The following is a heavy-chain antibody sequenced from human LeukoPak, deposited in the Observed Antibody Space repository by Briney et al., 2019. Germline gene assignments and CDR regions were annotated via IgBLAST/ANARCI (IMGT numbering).Heavy chain of an antibody. D-gene: IGHD4-23*01. V-gene: IGHV1-69*13. CDR2: IIPIFGTA. CDR3: ATSYGGLTYFDY. Sequence: SVKVSCKASGGTFSSYAISWVRQAPGQGLEWMGGIIPIFGTANYAQKFQGRVAITADESTSTAYMELSSLRSEDTAVYYCATSYGGLTYFDYWGQGTLVTVSS. CDR1: GGTFSSYA. J-gene: IGHJ4*02.